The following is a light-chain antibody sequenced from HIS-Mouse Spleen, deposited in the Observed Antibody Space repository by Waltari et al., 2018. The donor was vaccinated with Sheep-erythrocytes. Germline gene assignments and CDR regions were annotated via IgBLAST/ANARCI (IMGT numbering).Light chain of an antibody. CDR1: SSDGGGYNY. V-gene: IGLV2-14*01. J-gene: IGLJ2*01. CDR3: SSYTSSSTQV. Sequence: QSALTPPASVSGSPGQSITIPCTGTSSDGGGYNYVSWYQQHPGKAPKRMIYEVSNRPSGVSNRFSGSKSGNTASLTISGLQAEDEADYYCSSYTSSSTQVFGGGTKLTVL. CDR2: EVS.